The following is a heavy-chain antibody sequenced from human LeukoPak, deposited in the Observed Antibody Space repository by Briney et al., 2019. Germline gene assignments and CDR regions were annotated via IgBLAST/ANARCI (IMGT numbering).Heavy chain of an antibody. CDR3: ASRPDCSSTSCLDY. J-gene: IGHJ4*02. D-gene: IGHD2-2*01. CDR2: INHSGST. V-gene: IGHV4-34*01. CDR1: GGSISSYY. Sequence: PSETLSLTCTVSGGSISSYYWSWIRQPPGKGLEWIGEINHSGSTNYNPSLKSRVTISVDTSKNQFSLKLSSVTAADTAVYYCASRPDCSSTSCLDYWGQGTLVTVSS.